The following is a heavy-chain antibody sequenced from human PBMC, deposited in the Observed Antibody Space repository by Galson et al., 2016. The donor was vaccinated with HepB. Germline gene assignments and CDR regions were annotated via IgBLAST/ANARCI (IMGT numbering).Heavy chain of an antibody. D-gene: IGHD6-6*01. J-gene: IGHJ4*02. CDR1: GFTFSSYS. V-gene: IGHV3-21*01. Sequence: SLRLSCAASGFTFSSYSMHWVRQAPGKGLEWVSSISSSSSYIYYADSVQGRFTISRDNAKNSLYLQMNSLRAEDTAVYYCEAVSSSSGEDFDYWGQGTLVTVSS. CDR3: EAVSSSSGEDFDY. CDR2: ISSSSSYI.